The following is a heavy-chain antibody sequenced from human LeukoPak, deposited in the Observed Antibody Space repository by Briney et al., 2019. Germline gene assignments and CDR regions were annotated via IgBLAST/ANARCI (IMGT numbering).Heavy chain of an antibody. Sequence: GGSLRLSCAAPGFTFSNYGMHWVRQAPGKGLEWVAFIRYDGSNKYFADSLKGRFTISRDNSKNTLYLQMNSLRPEDTAVYYCAKDWRRIVVVGPITRHGNYMDVWGKGTTVTISS. V-gene: IGHV3-30*02. CDR1: GFTFSNYG. J-gene: IGHJ6*03. CDR2: IRYDGSNK. CDR3: AKDWRRIVVVGPITRHGNYMDV. D-gene: IGHD2-15*01.